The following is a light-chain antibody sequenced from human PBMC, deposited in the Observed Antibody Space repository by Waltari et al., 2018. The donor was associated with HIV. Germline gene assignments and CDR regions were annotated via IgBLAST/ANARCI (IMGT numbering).Light chain of an antibody. CDR1: STNIGVYNY. Sequence: QSALTQPRSVSGSPGQSLTISCTGTSTNIGVYNYVSWYQHHPGKAPKLIIYDVTKRPSGVPDRFSGSKSGNTASLTISGLQAEDEADYFCCSFAGGYFMVFGGGTMLTVL. CDR3: CSFAGGYFMV. V-gene: IGLV2-11*01. J-gene: IGLJ3*02. CDR2: DVT.